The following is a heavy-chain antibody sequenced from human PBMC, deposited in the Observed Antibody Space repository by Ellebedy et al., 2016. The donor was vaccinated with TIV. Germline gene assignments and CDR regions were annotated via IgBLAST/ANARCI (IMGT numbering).Heavy chain of an antibody. J-gene: IGHJ5*02. D-gene: IGHD5-24*01. Sequence: AASVKVSCKASGYTFTGYYMHWVRQAPGQGLQWMGWINPKSGGTNYAQKFQGRVTMTRDTSISTAYMELSRLRSDDTDVYYCARDLGRDGYHPWGQGTLVTVSS. CDR2: INPKSGGT. V-gene: IGHV1-2*02. CDR3: ARDLGRDGYHP. CDR1: GYTFTGYY.